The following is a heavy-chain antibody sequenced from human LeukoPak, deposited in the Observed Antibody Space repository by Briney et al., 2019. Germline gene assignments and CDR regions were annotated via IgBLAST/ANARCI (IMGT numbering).Heavy chain of an antibody. CDR1: GFTFSSFG. V-gene: IGHV3-30*03. Sequence: GGSLRLSCAASGFTFSSFGMHWVRQAPGKGLEWVAVISYDGSNKYYADSVKGRFTISRDNAKNSLYLQMNSLRAEDTAVYYCARESCSTTSCYGGMDAFDIWGQGTMVTVSS. J-gene: IGHJ3*02. CDR3: ARESCSTTSCYGGMDAFDI. D-gene: IGHD2-2*01. CDR2: ISYDGSNK.